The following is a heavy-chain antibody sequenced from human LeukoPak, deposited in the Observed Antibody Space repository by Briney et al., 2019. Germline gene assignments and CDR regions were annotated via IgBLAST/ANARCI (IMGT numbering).Heavy chain of an antibody. CDR1: GGSISSSSYY. D-gene: IGHD5-18*01. V-gene: IGHV4-39*07. CDR2: IYYSGST. Sequence: SETLSLTCTVSGGSISSSSYYWGWIRQPPGKGLEWIGSIYYSGSTYYDPSLKSRVTISVDASKNQFSLKLSSVTAADTAVYYCATWIQLWLDNWFDPWGQGTLVTVSS. J-gene: IGHJ5*02. CDR3: ATWIQLWLDNWFDP.